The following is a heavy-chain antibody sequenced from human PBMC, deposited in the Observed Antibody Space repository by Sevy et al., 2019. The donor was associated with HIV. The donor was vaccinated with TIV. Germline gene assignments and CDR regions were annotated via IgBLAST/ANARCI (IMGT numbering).Heavy chain of an antibody. V-gene: IGHV1-18*01. CDR3: ARRGAFDFDTSGFLPP. Sequence: ASVNVSCKASGYTFTSFGISWVRQAPGQGLEWVGWISVYNGKINDAQNFQGRVTMTTDTSTRTAYMELKSLRSDDTAVYYCARRGAFDFDTSGFLPPWGQGTLVTVSS. CDR1: GYTFTSFG. D-gene: IGHD3-22*01. J-gene: IGHJ5*02. CDR2: ISVYNGKI.